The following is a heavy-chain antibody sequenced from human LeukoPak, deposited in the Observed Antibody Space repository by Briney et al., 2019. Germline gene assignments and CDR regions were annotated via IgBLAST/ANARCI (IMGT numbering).Heavy chain of an antibody. CDR2: IHPRSGET. CDR3: ARDGEYGTGSYYRGCFDY. J-gene: IGHJ4*02. Sequence: ASVTVSCKASGYSFTAFYIHWVRQAPGQGLEWMGWIHPRSGETNYAYKFRGRVTMTRDTSISTTYMDLGSLGSDDTAVYYCARDGEYGTGSYYRGCFDYWGQGTLVADSS. D-gene: IGHD3-10*01. V-gene: IGHV1-2*02. CDR1: GYSFTAFY.